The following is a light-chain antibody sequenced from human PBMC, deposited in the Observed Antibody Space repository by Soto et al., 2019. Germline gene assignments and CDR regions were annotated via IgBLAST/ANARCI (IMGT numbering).Light chain of an antibody. CDR1: SGDVGGYNY. CDR3: CSYAGSYTVPCV. Sequence: QSALTQPRSVSGSPGQSVTISCTGTSGDVGGYNYVSWYQQHPGNAPKLMIYDVSKRPSGVPDRFSGSKSGNTASLTISGLQAEDEADYYCCSYAGSYTVPCVFGGGTKLTVL. J-gene: IGLJ3*02. CDR2: DVS. V-gene: IGLV2-11*01.